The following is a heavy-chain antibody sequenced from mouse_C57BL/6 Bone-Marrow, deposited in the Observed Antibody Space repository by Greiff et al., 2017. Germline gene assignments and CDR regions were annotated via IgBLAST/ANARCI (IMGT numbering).Heavy chain of an antibody. CDR1: GFTFSDYG. CDR2: ISNLAYSI. V-gene: IGHV5-15*01. D-gene: IGHD2-4*01. CDR3: ARHKGHDYGDY. J-gene: IGHJ4*01. Sequence: DVKLVESGGGLVQPGGSLKLSCAASGFTFSDYGMAWVRQAPRKGPEWVAFISNLAYSIYYADTVTGRFTISRENAKNTLYLEMSSLRSEDTAMYYCARHKGHDYGDYWGQGTSVTVSS.